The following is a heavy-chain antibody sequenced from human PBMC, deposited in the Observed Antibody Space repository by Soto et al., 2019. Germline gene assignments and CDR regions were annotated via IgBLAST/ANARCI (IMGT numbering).Heavy chain of an antibody. CDR1: GYTFTSYG. CDR3: ARGLRYFDLDAFDI. Sequence: ASVKVSCKASGYTFTSYGISWVRQAPGQGLEWMGWISAYNGNTNYAQKLQGRVNMTKDTSTSTAYMELRSLRSDDTAVYYCARGLRYFDLDAFDIWGQGTMVTVSS. J-gene: IGHJ3*02. D-gene: IGHD3-9*01. V-gene: IGHV1-18*04. CDR2: ISAYNGNT.